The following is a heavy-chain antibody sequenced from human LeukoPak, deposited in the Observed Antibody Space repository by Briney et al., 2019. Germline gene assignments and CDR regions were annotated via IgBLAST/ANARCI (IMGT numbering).Heavy chain of an antibody. J-gene: IGHJ4*02. CDR1: GFPFSSYG. CDR2: AYGDGDSK. D-gene: IGHD3-22*01. V-gene: IGHV3-33*01. CDR3: ATGGGYYYSH. Sequence: GTSLRLYCAASGFPFSSYGVHWVRQAPDKGLEWVAVAYGDGDSKYYADSVKGRFSISKDISQNTLSLQMSSLRAEDTAVYFCATGGGYYYSHWGQGTPITVSS.